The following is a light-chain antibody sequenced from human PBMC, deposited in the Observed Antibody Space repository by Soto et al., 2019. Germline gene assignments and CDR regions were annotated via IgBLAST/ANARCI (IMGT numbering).Light chain of an antibody. CDR1: QSVGSY. J-gene: IGKJ1*01. Sequence: EIVLTQSPATLSLSPGERATLSCRASQSVGSYLAWYQQKPGQAPRLLIYEASKRATGIPARFSGSGSGTDFTLTISSLEAEDFAVYYCQQRSNWPRMFGQGTKVEI. CDR3: QQRSNWPRM. V-gene: IGKV3-11*01. CDR2: EAS.